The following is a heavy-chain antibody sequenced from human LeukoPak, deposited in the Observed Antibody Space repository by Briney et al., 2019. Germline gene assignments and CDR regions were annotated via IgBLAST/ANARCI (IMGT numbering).Heavy chain of an antibody. CDR3: ARDLSWVPLDY. V-gene: IGHV3-30-3*01. CDR2: ISYDGSNT. Sequence: GGSLRLSCAASGFTFSSYAMHWVRQAPGKGLEWVAVISYDGSNTYYADSVKGRFTISRDNFKNTLYLQMNSLRAEDTAVYYCARDLSWVPLDYWGQGTLVTVSS. CDR1: GFTFSSYA. J-gene: IGHJ4*02. D-gene: IGHD2/OR15-2a*01.